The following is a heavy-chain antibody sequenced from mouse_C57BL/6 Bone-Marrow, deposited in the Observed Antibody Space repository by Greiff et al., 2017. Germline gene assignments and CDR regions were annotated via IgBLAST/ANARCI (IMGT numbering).Heavy chain of an antibody. Sequence: EVKLVESGGDLVKPGGSLKLSCAASGFTFSSYGMSWVRQTPDKRLEWVATISSGGSYTYYPDSVKGRFTISRDNAKNTLYLQMSSLKSEDTAMYYCASPYYGSSYGYFDVWGTGTTVTVSS. CDR1: GFTFSSYG. D-gene: IGHD1-1*01. CDR3: ASPYYGSSYGYFDV. V-gene: IGHV5-6*01. J-gene: IGHJ1*03. CDR2: ISSGGSYT.